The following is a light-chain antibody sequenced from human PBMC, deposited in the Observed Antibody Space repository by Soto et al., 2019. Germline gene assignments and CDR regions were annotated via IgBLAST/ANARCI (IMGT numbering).Light chain of an antibody. J-gene: IGKJ2*01. CDR1: QTTNTW. CDR2: DAY. CDR3: QQYISYPYT. Sequence: DIQMTQFPSTLSASVGDRVTITCRASQTTNTWLAWYQQKPGTAPKPLIYDAYKLEGGVTSKFSASGPETAGTHTICGLQTDNLTTYYCQQYISYPYTFGKGTKVEIK. V-gene: IGKV1-5*01.